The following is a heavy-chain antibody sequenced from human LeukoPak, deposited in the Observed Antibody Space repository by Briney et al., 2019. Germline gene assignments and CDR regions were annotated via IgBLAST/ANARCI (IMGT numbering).Heavy chain of an antibody. CDR1: GFTFSSCW. Sequence: PGGSLRLSCAASGFTFSSCWMSWVRQAPGKGLEWVANIKEDGSEKYYVDSVKGRFTISRDNAKNSLYLEMNSLRAEDTAVYYCATATFTSGWYAWGQGTLVTVSS. CDR3: ATATFTSGWYA. V-gene: IGHV3-7*01. J-gene: IGHJ4*02. CDR2: IKEDGSEK. D-gene: IGHD6-19*01.